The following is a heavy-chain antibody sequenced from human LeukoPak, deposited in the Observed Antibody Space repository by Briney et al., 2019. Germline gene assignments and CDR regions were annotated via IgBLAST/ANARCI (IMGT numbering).Heavy chain of an antibody. CDR1: GDSISSPGYY. Sequence: SETLSLTCTVSGDSISSPGYYWSWIRQYPGKGLEWIGYIYYSGGTYYNPSLKSRLSISLDMSQNQFSLKLSSVTVADTAVYFCARAVGLYFDSRGYSHQLDYWGRGTLVTVSS. J-gene: IGHJ4*02. CDR2: IYYSGGT. D-gene: IGHD3-22*01. V-gene: IGHV4-31*03. CDR3: ARAVGLYFDSRGYSHQLDY.